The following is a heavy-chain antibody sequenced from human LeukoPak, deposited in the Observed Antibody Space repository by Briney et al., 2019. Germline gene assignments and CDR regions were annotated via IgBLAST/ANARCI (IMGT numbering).Heavy chain of an antibody. CDR1: GFTLSRYW. CDR2: IHSDGSST. J-gene: IGHJ6*03. CDR3: AKVDVLRFLEWLFQGGFMDV. Sequence: GGSLRLSCAASGFTLSRYWMHWVRQAPGKGLVWVSRIHSDGSSTSYANSVKGRFTISRDNAKNTLYLQMNSLRAEDTAVYYCAKVDVLRFLEWLFQGGFMDVWGKGTTVTVSS. D-gene: IGHD3-3*01. V-gene: IGHV3-74*01.